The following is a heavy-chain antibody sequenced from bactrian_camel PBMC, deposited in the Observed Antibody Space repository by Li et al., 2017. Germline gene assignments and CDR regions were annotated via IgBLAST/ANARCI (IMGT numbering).Heavy chain of an antibody. CDR1: GYTTNNIV. CDR2: IWSGGDVN. D-gene: IGHD2*01. CDR3: AADQRPATCTFCGGGYCYSARGYNH. V-gene: IGHV3S36*01. Sequence: DVQLVESGGGSVQAGGSLTLSCRQSGYTTNNIVMGWFRQTPGKGRERVAYIWSGGDVNIVDDSVKGRFTISQNNTKNTVYLQMNSLDPEDTAMYYCAADQRPATCTFCGGGYCYSARGYNHWGQGTQVTVS. J-gene: IGHJ4*01.